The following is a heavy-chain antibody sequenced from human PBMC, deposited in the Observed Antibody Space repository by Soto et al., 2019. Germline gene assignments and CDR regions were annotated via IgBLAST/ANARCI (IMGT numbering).Heavy chain of an antibody. CDR2: IYWDDDK. J-gene: IGHJ6*02. D-gene: IGHD2-15*01. CDR1: GFSLRTSGVG. Sequence: QITLKESGPTLVKPTQTLTLTCTFSGFSLRTSGVGVAWIRQPPGKALEWLALIYWDDDKRYRPSLESRLTITKDTSKNHVVLTMTNMDSVDTATYYCAYLPCSGGSCYWFSFSGMDVWGQGTTVTVSS. V-gene: IGHV2-5*02. CDR3: AYLPCSGGSCYWFSFSGMDV.